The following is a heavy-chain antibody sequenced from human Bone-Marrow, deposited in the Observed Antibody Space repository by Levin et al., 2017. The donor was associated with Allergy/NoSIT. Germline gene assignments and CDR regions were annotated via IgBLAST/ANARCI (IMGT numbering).Heavy chain of an antibody. Sequence: LSLTCAASGFTFHSSDMHWVRQAPGKGLEWLSVISYDGSSKFYADSVRGRFTVSRDSFKNTLFLQMNNLRLEDTAVYFCSRPQLDYHGSASDYGVDLWGQGTTVTVSS. CDR2: ISYDGSSK. V-gene: IGHV3-30-3*01. CDR1: GFTFHSSD. D-gene: IGHD3-10*01. CDR3: SRPQLDYHGSASDYGVDL. J-gene: IGHJ6*01.